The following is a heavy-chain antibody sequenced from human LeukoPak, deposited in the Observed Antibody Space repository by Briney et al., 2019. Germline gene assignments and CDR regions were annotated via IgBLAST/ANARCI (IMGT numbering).Heavy chain of an antibody. V-gene: IGHV4-39*01. CDR2: IYYSGST. CDR3: ARLKVAVVAATYIDY. CDR1: GGSISSSSYY. D-gene: IGHD2-15*01. Sequence: PSETLSLTCTVSGGSISSSSYYWGWIRQPAGKGLEWIVSIYYSGSTYDNRAVKSRFSISVDTSKNQFSLKLSSVTAADTAVYYCARLKVAVVAATYIDYWGQGTLVTVSS. J-gene: IGHJ4*02.